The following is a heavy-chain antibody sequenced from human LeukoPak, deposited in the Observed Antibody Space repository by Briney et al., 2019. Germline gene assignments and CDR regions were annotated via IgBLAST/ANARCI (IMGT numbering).Heavy chain of an antibody. CDR3: ARHEGGYCGGDCYNWFDP. J-gene: IGHJ5*02. CDR1: GGSISSSSYY. Sequence: SETLSLTCTVSGGSISSSSYYWGWIRQPPGKGLEWIGSTYYSGSTNYNPSLKSRVTISVDTSKNQFSLELSSVTAADTAVYYCARHEGGYCGGDCYNWFDPWGQGTLVTVSS. CDR2: TYYSGST. V-gene: IGHV4-39*01. D-gene: IGHD2-21*02.